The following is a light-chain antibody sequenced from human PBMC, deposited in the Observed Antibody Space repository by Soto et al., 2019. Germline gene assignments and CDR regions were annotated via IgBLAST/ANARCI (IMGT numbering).Light chain of an antibody. CDR1: QSISSY. V-gene: IGKV1-39*01. CDR2: AAS. J-gene: IGKJ1*01. CDR3: QQSYSTPWT. Sequence: DLQMTQTPSSLSASVGDRVTITCRASQSISSYLNWYQQKPGKAPKLLIYAASSLQSGVPSRFSGSGPGTDFTLTISSLQPEDSATYYCQQSYSTPWTFGQGAKVDI.